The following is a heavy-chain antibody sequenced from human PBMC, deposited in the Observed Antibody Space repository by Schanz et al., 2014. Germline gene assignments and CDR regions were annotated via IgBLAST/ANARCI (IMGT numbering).Heavy chain of an antibody. CDR1: GFTFDKYA. CDR2: ISWDSGVK. D-gene: IGHD6-19*01. V-gene: IGHV3-9*01. J-gene: IGHJ4*01. CDR3: TKDNRQIGVAGLIDL. Sequence: EVQVVESGGGLVQPGGSLRLSCTASGFTFDKYAMHWVRQAPGKGLEWVSDISWDSGVKGYADSVKGRFTISRDNAKNCLYLQKNSLRAEETALYDRTKDNRQIGVAGLIDLWGQGTLVTVSS.